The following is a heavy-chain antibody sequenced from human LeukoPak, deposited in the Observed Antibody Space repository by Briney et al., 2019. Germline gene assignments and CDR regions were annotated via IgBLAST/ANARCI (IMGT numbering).Heavy chain of an antibody. D-gene: IGHD5/OR15-5a*01. CDR3: ARVLYEGYFDY. CDR1: GGSISSGDYY. J-gene: IGHJ4*02. Sequence: SQTLSLTCTVSGGSISSGDYYWSWIRQPPGKGLEWNGYIYYSGSPYYNPSRKSRVTIPVDTSKNQFSLKLSSVTAADTAVYYCARVLYEGYFDYWGQGTLVTVSS. CDR2: IYYSGSP. V-gene: IGHV4-30-4*01.